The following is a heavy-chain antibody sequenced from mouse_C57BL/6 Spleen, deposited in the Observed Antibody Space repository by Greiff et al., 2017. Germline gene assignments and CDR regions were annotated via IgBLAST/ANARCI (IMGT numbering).Heavy chain of an antibody. CDR2: INYDGSST. V-gene: IGHV5-16*01. D-gene: IGHD2-5*01. CDR3: ARDYRNYLSFDV. Sequence: EVQVVESEGGLVQPGSSMTLSCTASGFTFSDYYMAWVRQVPEKGLEWVANINYDGSSTYYLDSLKSRFIISSDNAKNILYLKMSSLKSEDTATYYCARDYRNYLSFDVWGTGTTVTVSS. J-gene: IGHJ1*03. CDR1: GFTFSDYY.